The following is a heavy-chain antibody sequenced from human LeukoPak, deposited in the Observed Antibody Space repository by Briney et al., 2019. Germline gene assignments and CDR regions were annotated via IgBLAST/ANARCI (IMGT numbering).Heavy chain of an antibody. Sequence: PGGSLRLSCAASGFTLSSYAMSWARQAPGKGLEGVAAISGSGGSTYYADSVKGRFTISRDNSKNTPYLQMNSLRAEDTAVYYCAKDLTASIAEYFQHWGQGTLVTVSS. CDR1: GFTLSSYA. V-gene: IGHV3-23*01. CDR2: ISGSGGST. CDR3: AKDLTASIAEYFQH. D-gene: IGHD5-18*01. J-gene: IGHJ1*01.